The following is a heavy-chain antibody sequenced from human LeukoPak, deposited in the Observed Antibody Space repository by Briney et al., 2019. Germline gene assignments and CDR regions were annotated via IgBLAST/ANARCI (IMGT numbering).Heavy chain of an antibody. Sequence: SETLSLTCTVSGGSISSSSYYWGWIRQPPGKGLVWIGSIYYTGSTYYNPSLKSRVTISVDTSKNQFSLKLSSVTAADTAVYYCATLVRSSKDYWGQGTLVTVSS. CDR2: IYYTGST. V-gene: IGHV4-39*01. CDR3: ATLVRSSKDY. CDR1: GGSISSSSYY. D-gene: IGHD2-2*01. J-gene: IGHJ4*02.